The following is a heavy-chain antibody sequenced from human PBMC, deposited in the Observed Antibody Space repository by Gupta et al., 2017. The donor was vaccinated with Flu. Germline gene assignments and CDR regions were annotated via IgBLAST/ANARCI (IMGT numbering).Heavy chain of an antibody. CDR3: AKTTAGVYGDLFDY. D-gene: IGHD4-17*01. V-gene: IGHV3-23*01. J-gene: IGHJ4*02. Sequence: EVQLLESGGGLVQPGGSLRLSCAASGFTFSSYAMTWVRQAPGKGLEWVSSISGGAGSTYYADSVKGRFTISRDNSKNTLYLQMNSLRAEDTAVYYCAKTTAGVYGDLFDYWGQGTLVTVSS. CDR1: GFTFSSYA. CDR2: ISGGAGST.